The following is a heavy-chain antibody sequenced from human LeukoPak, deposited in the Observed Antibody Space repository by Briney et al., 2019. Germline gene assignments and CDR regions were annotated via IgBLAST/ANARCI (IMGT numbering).Heavy chain of an antibody. CDR3: ARRLQQLSYYYYMDV. J-gene: IGHJ6*03. D-gene: IGHD6-13*01. V-gene: IGHV4-39*01. CDR2: IYYSGST. Sequence: SETLSHTCTVSGGSISSSSYYWGWIRQPPGKGQEWIGSIYYSGSTYYNPSLKSRVTISVDTSKNQFSLKLSSVTAADTAVYYCARRLQQLSYYYYMDVWGKGTTVTVSS. CDR1: GGSISSSSYY.